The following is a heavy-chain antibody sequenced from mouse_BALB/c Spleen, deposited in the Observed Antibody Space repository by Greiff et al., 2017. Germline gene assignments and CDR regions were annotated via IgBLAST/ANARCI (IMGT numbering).Heavy chain of an antibody. D-gene: IGHD1-1*01. V-gene: IGHV14-4*02. CDR1: GFNIKDYY. CDR3: NACDYYGSSYDYYAMDY. CDR2: IDPENGDT. Sequence: VQLQQSGAELVRSGASVKLSCTASGFNIKDYYMHWVKQRPEQGLEWIGWIDPENGDTEYAPKFQGKATMTADTSSNTAYLQLSSLTSEDTAVYYWNACDYYGSSYDYYAMDYWGQGTTLTVSS. J-gene: IGHJ4*01.